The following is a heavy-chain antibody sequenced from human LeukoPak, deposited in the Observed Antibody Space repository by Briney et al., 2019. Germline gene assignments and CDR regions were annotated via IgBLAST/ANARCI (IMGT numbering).Heavy chain of an antibody. Sequence: GRSLRLSCAASGFTFSNYGMHWVRQAPGKGLEWVAVIWYDGSNKYYADSVKGRFTISKDNSKNTLYLQMNSLRAEDTAVYYCARGIAVAGDAFDIWGQGTMVTVSS. CDR1: GFTFSNYG. CDR2: IWYDGSNK. CDR3: ARGIAVAGDAFDI. D-gene: IGHD6-19*01. J-gene: IGHJ3*02. V-gene: IGHV3-33*01.